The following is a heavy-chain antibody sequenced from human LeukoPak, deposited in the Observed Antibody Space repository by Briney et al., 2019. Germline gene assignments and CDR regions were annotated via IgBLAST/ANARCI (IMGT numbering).Heavy chain of an antibody. J-gene: IGHJ4*02. CDR2: ISGSGGST. D-gene: IGHD3-10*01. V-gene: IGHV3-23*01. CDR3: AKAGVRGVIITHFDY. CDR1: GFPFSSYV. Sequence: GGSLRLSCAASGFPFSSYVMSWVRQAPGKGLVWVSAISGSGGSTYYADSVKGRFTISRDNSKNTLCLQMNSLRAEDTAVYYCAKAGVRGVIITHFDYWGQGTLVTVSS.